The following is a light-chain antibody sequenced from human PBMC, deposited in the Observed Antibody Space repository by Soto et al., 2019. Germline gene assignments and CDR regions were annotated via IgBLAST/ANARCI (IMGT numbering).Light chain of an antibody. Sequence: EIVLTQSPGTLSLSPGERATLSCRASRSVSNNYVAWYQRKPGQAPRLLIYGASSRATDIPRRFSGGGSGTDFTLTITRLEPEDFAVYYCQQYGSSPPTFGQGTKVESK. CDR3: QQYGSSPPT. CDR1: RSVSNNY. CDR2: GAS. V-gene: IGKV3-20*01. J-gene: IGKJ1*01.